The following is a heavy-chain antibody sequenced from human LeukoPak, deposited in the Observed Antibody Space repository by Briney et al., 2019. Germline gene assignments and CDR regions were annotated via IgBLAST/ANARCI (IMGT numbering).Heavy chain of an antibody. V-gene: IGHV3-30*02. CDR3: AKDGGGYYYYYMDV. Sequence: GGSLRLSCAASGFTFSSYGMHWVRQAPGKGLEWVAFIRYDGSNKYYADSVKGRFTISRDNSKNTLYLQMNSLRAEDTAVYYCAKDGGGYYYYYMDVWGKGTTVTVSS. D-gene: IGHD3-16*01. J-gene: IGHJ6*03. CDR1: GFTFSSYG. CDR2: IRYDGSNK.